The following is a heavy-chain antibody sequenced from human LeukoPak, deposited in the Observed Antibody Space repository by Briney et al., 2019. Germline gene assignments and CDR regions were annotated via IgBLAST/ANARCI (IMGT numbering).Heavy chain of an antibody. D-gene: IGHD6-13*01. CDR2: IGWNGGNT. CDR1: GFTFDDYS. J-gene: IGHJ4*02. Sequence: GGSLRLSCAASGFTFDDYSMHWVRQAPGKGLEWVSLIGWNGGNTYYADSVKGRFTVSWDKSKNSLYLQMNSRRSEDTALYHCAKAARGSSWPGFDYWGQGALVTVAS. V-gene: IGHV3-43*01. CDR3: AKAARGSSWPGFDY.